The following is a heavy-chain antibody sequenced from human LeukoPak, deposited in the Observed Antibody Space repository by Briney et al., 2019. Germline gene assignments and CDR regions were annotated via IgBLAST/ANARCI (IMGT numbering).Heavy chain of an antibody. CDR3: ARDWVYKIDY. CDR2: ISHDGFI. V-gene: IGHV3-74*01. Sequence: GGSLRLSCETAGFTFSSYVMHWVRQTPGKGLVWVSRISHDGFISYADSVKGRFTISMQMNSLRAEDTAVYYCARDWVYKIDYWGRGTLVTVSS. CDR1: GFTFSSYV. D-gene: IGHD5-24*01. J-gene: IGHJ4*02.